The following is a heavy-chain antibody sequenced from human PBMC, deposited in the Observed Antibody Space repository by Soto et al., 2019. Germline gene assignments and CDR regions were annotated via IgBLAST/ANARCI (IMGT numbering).Heavy chain of an antibody. V-gene: IGHV5-51*01. CDR2: IYPGDSDS. D-gene: IGHD5-12*01. CDR1: GYSFTTYW. CDR3: ARSRVSTPRLEDPFDI. J-gene: IGHJ3*02. Sequence: GESLQISCKGSGYSFTTYWLAWVRQMPGKGLEYMGIIYPGDSDSRYSPAFQGQVTISADKSINTAYLQWTSLKASDTAIYYCARSRVSTPRLEDPFDIWGQGTRVTVSS.